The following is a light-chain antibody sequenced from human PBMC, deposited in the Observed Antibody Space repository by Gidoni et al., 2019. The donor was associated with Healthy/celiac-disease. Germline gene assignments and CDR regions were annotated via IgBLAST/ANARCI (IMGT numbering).Light chain of an antibody. Sequence: EIVMTQSPATLSVSPGERATLSCRASQSVSSNLAWYQQKPGQAPRLLIYGASSGSGTEFTLTISSLQSEDFAVYYCQQYNNWPKWTFGHGTKVEIK. CDR1: QSVSSN. CDR3: QQYNNWPKWT. CDR2: GAS. V-gene: IGKV3-15*01. J-gene: IGKJ1*01.